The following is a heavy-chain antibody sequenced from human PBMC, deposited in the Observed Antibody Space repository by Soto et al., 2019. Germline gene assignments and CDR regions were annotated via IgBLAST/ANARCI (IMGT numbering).Heavy chain of an antibody. CDR3: ARAHYGDYGYGMDV. CDR1: GGSISSGGYS. D-gene: IGHD4-17*01. Sequence: QLQLHESGSGLVKPSQTLSLTCAVSGGSISSGGYSWSWIRQPPGKGLEWIGYIYHSGSTYYNPSLKSRVTISVDRSKNQFSLKLSSVTAADTAVYYCARAHYGDYGYGMDVWGQGTTVTVSS. V-gene: IGHV4-30-2*01. CDR2: IYHSGST. J-gene: IGHJ6*02.